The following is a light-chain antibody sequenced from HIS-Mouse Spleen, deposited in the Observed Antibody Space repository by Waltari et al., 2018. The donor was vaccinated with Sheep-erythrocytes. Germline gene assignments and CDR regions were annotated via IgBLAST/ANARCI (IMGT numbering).Light chain of an antibody. CDR1: ALPTKY. CDR2: EDS. Sequence: SYELTQPPSVSVSPGQTARITCSGDALPTKYAYWYQQKSGQAPVLVIYEDSKRPSGIPERFSGSSSGTMATLTISGAQVEDEADYYCYSTDSSGNRYVVFGGGTKLTVL. CDR3: YSTDSSGNRYVV. V-gene: IGLV3-10*01. J-gene: IGLJ2*01.